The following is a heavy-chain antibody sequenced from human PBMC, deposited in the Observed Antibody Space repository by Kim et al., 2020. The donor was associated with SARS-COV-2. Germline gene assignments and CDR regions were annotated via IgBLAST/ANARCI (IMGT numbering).Heavy chain of an antibody. Sequence: SETLSLTCAVYGGSFSGYYWSWIRQPPGKGLEWIGEINHSGSTNYNPSLKSRVTISVDTSKNQFSLKLSSVTAADTAVYYCARSPRWIQLRAWFDPWGQG. CDR1: GGSFSGYY. D-gene: IGHD5-18*01. V-gene: IGHV4-34*01. CDR3: ARSPRWIQLRAWFDP. J-gene: IGHJ5*02. CDR2: INHSGST.